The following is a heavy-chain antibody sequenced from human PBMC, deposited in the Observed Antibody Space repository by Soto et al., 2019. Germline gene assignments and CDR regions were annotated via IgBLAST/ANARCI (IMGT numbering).Heavy chain of an antibody. J-gene: IGHJ4*02. CDR3: AGVFYGGNSVNNY. D-gene: IGHD4-17*01. CDR1: GFTFSNFA. Sequence: PGGSLRLSCGGSGFTFSNFAMSWVRQAPGKGLEWVAATSYDGSNKLYAHSVKRRFIISRDNTKNTLDLQMNTLRAEDTAVYYCAGVFYGGNSVNNYWGQGTPGTGSS. CDR2: TSYDGSNK. V-gene: IGHV3-30-3*01.